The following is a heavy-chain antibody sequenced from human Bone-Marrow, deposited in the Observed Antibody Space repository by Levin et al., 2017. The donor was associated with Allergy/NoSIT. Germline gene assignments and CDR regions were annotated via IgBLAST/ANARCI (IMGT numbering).Heavy chain of an antibody. J-gene: IGHJ3*01. V-gene: IGHV4-39*07. CDR3: ARQTSLGFCSGDSCYSNGLDAFDL. D-gene: IGHD2-15*01. CDR1: GGSISRSGVY. CDR2: ISYSGNT. Sequence: PSETLSLTCTVSGGSISRSGVYWAWIRQSPGKGLEYIARISYSGNTYFNPSLRNRVRISLDTSKDQFSLRLNSVTAADTAVYFCARQTSLGFCSGDSCYSNGLDAFDLWGQGTLVLVSS.